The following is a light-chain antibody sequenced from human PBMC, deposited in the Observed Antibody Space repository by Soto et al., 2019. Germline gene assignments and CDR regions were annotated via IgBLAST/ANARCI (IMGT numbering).Light chain of an antibody. CDR3: QQYGSSPRT. J-gene: IGKJ1*01. V-gene: IGKV3-20*01. Sequence: EIVLTQSPGTLSLSPGERATLSCRASQSVSSSYLAWYQQKPGQAPRLLIYGASSRATGISDRFSGSGSGTDFTLIISRLEPEDFAVYYCQQYGSSPRTFGQGTKVDIK. CDR2: GAS. CDR1: QSVSSSY.